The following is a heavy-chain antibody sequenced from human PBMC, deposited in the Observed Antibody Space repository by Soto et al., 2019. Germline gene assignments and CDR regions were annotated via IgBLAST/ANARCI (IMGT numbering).Heavy chain of an antibody. D-gene: IGHD3-10*01. Sequence: QLVQSGAEVKKPGSSVKVSCKASGGDFLSYTISWVRQAPGQGPEWMGTIIPILDVAKHAQKFQGRVAITADKATSIVYMELKSLRSDDTAVYYCAQMWFGELWHGMDVWGQGTTITVSS. CDR2: IIPILDVA. J-gene: IGHJ6*02. CDR1: GGDFLSYT. CDR3: AQMWFGELWHGMDV. V-gene: IGHV1-69*02.